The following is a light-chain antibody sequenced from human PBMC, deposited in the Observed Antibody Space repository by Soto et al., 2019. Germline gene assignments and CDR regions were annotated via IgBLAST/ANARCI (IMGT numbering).Light chain of an antibody. CDR2: DAS. J-gene: IGKJ2*02. V-gene: IGKV3-11*01. Sequence: EIVLTQSPATLSLSPGERATLSCRASQSVSSYLAWYQQKPGQAPRLLIYDASNRATGIPARFSGSGSGTDFTITISSLEPEDFAVYYCQQRSNWPPRGNFGPGTTLEIK. CDR3: QQRSNWPPRGN. CDR1: QSVSSY.